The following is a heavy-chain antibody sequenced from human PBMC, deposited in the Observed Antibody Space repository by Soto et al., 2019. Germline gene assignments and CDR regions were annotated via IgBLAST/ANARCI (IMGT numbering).Heavy chain of an antibody. CDR1: GGSISSYY. Sequence: QVQLQESGPGLVKPSETLSLTCTVSGGSISSYYWSWIRQPPGKGLEWIGYIYYSGSTNYNPSLKSRVTISVDTSKNQFSLKLSSVTAADTAVYYCARHGIGGDYYYGMDVWGQGTTVTVSS. V-gene: IGHV4-59*08. CDR3: ARHGIGGDYYYGMDV. D-gene: IGHD2-21*01. J-gene: IGHJ6*02. CDR2: IYYSGST.